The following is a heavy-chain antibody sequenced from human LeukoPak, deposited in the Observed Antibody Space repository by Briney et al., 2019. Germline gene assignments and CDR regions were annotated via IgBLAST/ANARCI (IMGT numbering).Heavy chain of an antibody. CDR3: ARDGSNYYDY. D-gene: IGHD4-11*01. J-gene: IGHJ4*02. Sequence: SETLSLTCTVSGVSISSYYWSWIRQPPGKGLEWIGYIYYSGSTNYNPSLKSRVTISVDTSKNQFSLKLSSVTAADTAVYYCARDGSNYYDYWGQGTLVTVSS. CDR2: IYYSGST. CDR1: GVSISSYY. V-gene: IGHV4-59*01.